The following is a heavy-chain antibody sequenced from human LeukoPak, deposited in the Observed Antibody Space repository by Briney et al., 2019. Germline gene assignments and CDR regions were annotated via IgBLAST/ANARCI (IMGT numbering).Heavy chain of an antibody. CDR1: GYTFTGYY. CDR3: ARGSTTQLVNRTGYYFDY. Sequence: ASVKVSCKASGYTFTGYYMHWVRQAPGQGLEWMGRINPNSGGTNYAQTFQGRVTMTRNTSISTAYMELSRLRSDDTAVYYCARGSTTQLVNRTGYYFDYWGQGTLVTVSS. D-gene: IGHD6-13*01. J-gene: IGHJ4*02. CDR2: INPNSGGT. V-gene: IGHV1-2*06.